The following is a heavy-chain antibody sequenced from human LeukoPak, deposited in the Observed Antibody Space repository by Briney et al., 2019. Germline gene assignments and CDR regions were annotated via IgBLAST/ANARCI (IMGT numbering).Heavy chain of an antibody. CDR1: GFTSSSYW. Sequence: VGSLRLSCAASGFTSSSYWMSWVRQAPGKGLEWGGNIKQDGSENYYVDSVRGRFTISRDNAKKSLYLQMHRLRAEDTAVYYCARDLRGSGWYFDYWGQGTLVTVSS. D-gene: IGHD6-19*01. J-gene: IGHJ4*02. V-gene: IGHV3-7*03. CDR3: ARDLRGSGWYFDY. CDR2: IKQDGSEN.